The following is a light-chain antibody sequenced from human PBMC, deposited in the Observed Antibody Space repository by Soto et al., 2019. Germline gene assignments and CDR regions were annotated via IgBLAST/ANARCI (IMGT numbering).Light chain of an antibody. V-gene: IGLV1-40*01. CDR3: QSYDSGLSALV. Sequence: QSVLTQPPSVSGAPGQRVTISCTGSSSNIGAGFDVHWYQQLPGTAPKLLIYGTINRPSGVPDRFSGSKSGPSASLAITGLQAEDEADYYCQSYDSGLSALVFGGGTKVTVL. J-gene: IGLJ2*01. CDR1: SSNIGAGFD. CDR2: GTI.